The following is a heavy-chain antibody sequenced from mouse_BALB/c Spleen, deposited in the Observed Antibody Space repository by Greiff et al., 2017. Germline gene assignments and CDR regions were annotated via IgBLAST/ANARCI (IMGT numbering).Heavy chain of an antibody. V-gene: IGHV3-2*02. Sequence: EVKLQESGPGLVKPSQSLSLTCTVTGYSITSDYAWYWIRQFPGNKLEWMGYISYSGSTSYNPSLKSRISITRDTSKNQFFLQLNAVTTEDTATYYCARDPYFDYWGQGTTLTVSS. J-gene: IGHJ2*01. CDR1: GYSITSDYA. CDR2: ISYSGST. CDR3: ARDPYFDY.